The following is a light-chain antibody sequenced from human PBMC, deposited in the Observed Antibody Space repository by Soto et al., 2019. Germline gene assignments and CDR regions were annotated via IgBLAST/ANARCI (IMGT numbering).Light chain of an antibody. V-gene: IGKV3-11*01. CDR3: QQRSNWPLT. CDR1: ESISSQ. J-gene: IGKJ4*01. CDR2: DAS. Sequence: EIVLTQSPATLSLSPGERATLSCRASESISSQLAWYQQKPGQAPRLLIHDASNRATGIPARFSGSGSSTDFTLTISSLEPEDFAFYFCQQRSNWPLTFDGGTKVEIK.